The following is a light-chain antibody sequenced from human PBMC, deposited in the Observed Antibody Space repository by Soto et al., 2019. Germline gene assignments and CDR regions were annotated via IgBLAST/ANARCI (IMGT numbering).Light chain of an antibody. CDR1: QGIGND. V-gene: IGKV1-17*01. CDR2: TAS. J-gene: IGKJ4*01. CDR3: LPHNTFPLT. Sequence: DIPVTQYPSSLSAAVGARVTITSGASQGIGNDLGWCQQRAGKAAKRVIYTASNLQSGVPTRFSGSGSGIEFTLTISSLQPEDFAIYYCLPHNTFPLTFGGGTKVDI.